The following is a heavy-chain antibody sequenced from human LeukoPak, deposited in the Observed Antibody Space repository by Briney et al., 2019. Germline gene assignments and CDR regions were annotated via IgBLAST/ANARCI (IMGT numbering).Heavy chain of an antibody. D-gene: IGHD3-10*01. CDR3: ARAPRITMVRGVIYWFDP. V-gene: IGHV1-8*03. CDR2: MNPNSGNT. J-gene: IGHJ5*02. Sequence: ASVKVSCKASGYTFTGYYMHWVRQAPGQGLEWMGWMNPNSGNTGYAQKFQGRVTITRNTSISTAYMELSSLRSEDTAVYYCARAPRITMVRGVIYWFDPWGQGTLVTVSS. CDR1: GYTFTGYY.